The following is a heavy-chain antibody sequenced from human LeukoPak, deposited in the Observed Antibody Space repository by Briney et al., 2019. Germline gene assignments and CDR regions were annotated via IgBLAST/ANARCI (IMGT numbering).Heavy chain of an antibody. D-gene: IGHD4-17*01. Sequence: PGGSLRLSCAASGFTFSSYAMSWVRQAPGKGLEWASAISGSGGSTYYADSVKGRFTISRDNSKNTLYLQMNSLRAEDTAVYYCAKGMTTVTTFEPFDYWGQGTLVTVSS. V-gene: IGHV3-23*01. J-gene: IGHJ4*02. CDR2: ISGSGGST. CDR1: GFTFSSYA. CDR3: AKGMTTVTTFEPFDY.